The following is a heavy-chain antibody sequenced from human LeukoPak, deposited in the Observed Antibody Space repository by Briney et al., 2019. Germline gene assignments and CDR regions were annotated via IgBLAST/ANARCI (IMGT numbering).Heavy chain of an antibody. CDR2: IYYSGST. Sequence: SETLSLTCTVSGGSISSYYWSWIRQPPGKGLEWIGYIYYSGSTNYNPSLKSRVTISVDTSKSQFSLKLSSVAAADTAVYYCASLDYGVSYFDYWGQGTLVTVSS. J-gene: IGHJ4*02. V-gene: IGHV4-59*08. CDR1: GGSISSYY. D-gene: IGHD4-17*01. CDR3: ASLDYGVSYFDY.